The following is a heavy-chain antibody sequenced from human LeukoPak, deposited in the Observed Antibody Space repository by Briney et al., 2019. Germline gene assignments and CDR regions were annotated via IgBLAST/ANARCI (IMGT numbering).Heavy chain of an antibody. J-gene: IGHJ6*02. D-gene: IGHD3-22*01. CDR3: ARDSYYYDSGAYAFYYYGLDV. CDR2: IFYTGST. CDR1: GGSITNYY. V-gene: IGHV4-59*01. Sequence: SETLSLTCTVSGGSITNYYWTWIRQPPGKGLEWIGSIFYTGSTNYNPSLKSRVTISVDTSKNQFSLKLSSVTAADTAVYYCARDSYYYDSGAYAFYYYGLDVWGQGTTVTVSS.